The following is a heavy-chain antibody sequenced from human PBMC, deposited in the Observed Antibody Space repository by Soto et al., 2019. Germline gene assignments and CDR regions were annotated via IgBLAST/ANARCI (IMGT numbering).Heavy chain of an antibody. Sequence: PGGSLRLSCAASGFTFSSYGMHWVRQAPGKGLEWVAVIWYDGSNKYYADSVKGRFTISRDNSKNTLYLQMNSLRAEDTAVYYCARISGYPDDDYWGQGTLVTVAS. D-gene: IGHD5-12*01. CDR1: GFTFSSYG. CDR3: ARISGYPDDDY. J-gene: IGHJ4*02. V-gene: IGHV3-33*01. CDR2: IWYDGSNK.